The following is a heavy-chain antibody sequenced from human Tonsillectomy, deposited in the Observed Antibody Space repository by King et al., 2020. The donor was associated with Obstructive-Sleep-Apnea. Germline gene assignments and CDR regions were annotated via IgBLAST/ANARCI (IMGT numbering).Heavy chain of an antibody. Sequence: VQLVESGGGLVKPGGSLRLSCAASGSTFISDHMSWVRQAPGKGLEWVSSISPSSTFTYYSDSVKGRFIISRDDARDSLFLQMNSLRAEDTAVYYCARDQVIRDIPMALDYWGQGTLVTVSS. V-gene: IGHV3-21*01. CDR2: ISPSSTFT. J-gene: IGHJ4*02. CDR3: ARDQVIRDIPMALDY. D-gene: IGHD5-18*01. CDR1: GSTFISDH.